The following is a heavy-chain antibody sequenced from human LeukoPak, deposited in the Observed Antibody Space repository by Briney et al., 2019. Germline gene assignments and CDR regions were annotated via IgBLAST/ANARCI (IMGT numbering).Heavy chain of an antibody. V-gene: IGHV1-18*01. CDR2: ISSYTGNT. J-gene: IGHJ3*02. CDR3: ARDWGNSWPDAFDI. D-gene: IGHD6-13*01. Sequence: ASVKVSCKASGYTFTNYGLSWVRQAPGQGLEWMGWISSYTGNTNYAQELQGRVTMTTDTSTSTAYMELRSLRSDDTAVYYCARDWGNSWPDAFDIWGQGTMVTVSS. CDR1: GYTFTNYG.